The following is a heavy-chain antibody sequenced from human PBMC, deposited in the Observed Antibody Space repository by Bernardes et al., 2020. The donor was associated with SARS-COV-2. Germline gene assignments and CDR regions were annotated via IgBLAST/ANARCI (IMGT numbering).Heavy chain of an antibody. Sequence: RSLRRSCAASGFTFSSYAMSWVRQAPGKGLEWVSAISGSGGSTYYADSVKGRFTISRDNSKNTLYLQMNSLRAEDTAVYYCAKGEGVWFGELFERNWGQGTLVTVSS. CDR1: GFTFSSYA. V-gene: IGHV3-23*01. J-gene: IGHJ4*02. D-gene: IGHD3-10*01. CDR3: AKGEGVWFGELFERN. CDR2: ISGSGGST.